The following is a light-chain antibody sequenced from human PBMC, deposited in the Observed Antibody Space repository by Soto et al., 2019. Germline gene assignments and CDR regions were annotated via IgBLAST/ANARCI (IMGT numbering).Light chain of an antibody. CDR3: SSYTSTGIAYV. CDR1: SSDVGGYNY. J-gene: IGLJ1*01. CDR2: DVD. V-gene: IGLV2-14*01. Sequence: QSALTQPASVSGSPGQSVTISCSGTSSDVGGYNYVSWYQQHPGKAPKLMIYDVDNRPSGVSNRFSGSKSGNTASLTISGLQAEDEADYYCSSYTSTGIAYVFGTRTKVTVL.